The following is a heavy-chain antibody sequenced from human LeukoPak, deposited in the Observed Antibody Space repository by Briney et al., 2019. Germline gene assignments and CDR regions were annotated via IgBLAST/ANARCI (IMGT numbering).Heavy chain of an antibody. CDR3: ARGLITMVRGVISTGFDY. CDR2: ISGSGGST. J-gene: IGHJ4*02. D-gene: IGHD3-10*01. V-gene: IGHV3-23*01. Sequence: PGGSLRLSCAASGFTFSSYGMSWVRQAPGKGLEWVSAISGSGGSTYYADSVKGRFTISRDNAKNSLYLQMNSLRAEDTALYYCARGLITMVRGVISTGFDYWGQGTLVTVSS. CDR1: GFTFSSYG.